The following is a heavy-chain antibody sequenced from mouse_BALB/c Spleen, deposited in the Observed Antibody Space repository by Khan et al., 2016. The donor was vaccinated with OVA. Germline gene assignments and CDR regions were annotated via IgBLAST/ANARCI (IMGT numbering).Heavy chain of an antibody. CDR3: ARRGLRWDFDY. CDR1: GYTFINYW. D-gene: IGHD1-1*01. Sequence: VKLQESGAELAKPGASVKMSCKASGYTFINYWILWVKQRPGQGLEWIGYINPSTGYTAYNQKFKDKATLTADKSSSTAYMQLSRLTSEDAAVYYCARRGLRWDFDYWGQGTTLTVSS. V-gene: IGHV1-7*01. J-gene: IGHJ2*01. CDR2: INPSTGYT.